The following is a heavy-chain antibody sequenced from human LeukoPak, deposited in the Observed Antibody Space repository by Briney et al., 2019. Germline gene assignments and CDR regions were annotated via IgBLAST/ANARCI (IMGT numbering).Heavy chain of an antibody. V-gene: IGHV4-61*02. CDR1: GGSISSGSYY. J-gene: IGHJ4*02. D-gene: IGHD3-10*01. CDR3: ARGALLEFGELFNYFDY. CDR2: IYTSGST. Sequence: SETLSLTCTVSGGSISSGSYYWSWIRQPAGKGLEWIGRIYTSGSTYYNPSLKSRVTISVDTSKNQFSLKLSSVTAADTAVYYCARGALLEFGELFNYFDYWGQGTLVTVSS.